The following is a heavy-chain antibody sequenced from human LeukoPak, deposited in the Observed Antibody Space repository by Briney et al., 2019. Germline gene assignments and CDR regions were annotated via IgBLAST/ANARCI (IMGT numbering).Heavy chain of an antibody. D-gene: IGHD5-24*01. CDR1: GGSISNYY. J-gene: IGHJ6*03. CDR2: ISYSGST. CDR3: AGGYKYAYYNYYYMDV. V-gene: IGHV4-59*01. Sequence: SETLSLTCIVSGGSISNYYWSWIRQPPGKGLEWIAYISYSGSTNYNPSLKSRVTISVDTSKNQFSLKLSSVTAADTAVYYCAGGYKYAYYNYYYMDVWGKGTTVTVSS.